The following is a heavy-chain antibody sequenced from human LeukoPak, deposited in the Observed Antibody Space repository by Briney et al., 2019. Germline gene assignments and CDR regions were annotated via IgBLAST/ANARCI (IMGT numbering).Heavy chain of an antibody. CDR1: GYTFTDYY. CDR2: INPNSGGT. Sequence: ASVKVSCKTSGYTFTDYYMHWVRQAPGQGLELMGWINPNSGGTNYARKFQGRVTMARDTSISTAYMELNSLRSDDTAVYYCASGERILMVVAAHYFDYWGQGSLVTVSS. CDR3: ASGERILMVVAAHYFDY. J-gene: IGHJ4*02. D-gene: IGHD2-15*01. V-gene: IGHV1-2*02.